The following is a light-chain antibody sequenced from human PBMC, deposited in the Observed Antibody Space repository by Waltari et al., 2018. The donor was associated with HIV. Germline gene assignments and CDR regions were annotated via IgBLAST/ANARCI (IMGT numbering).Light chain of an antibody. V-gene: IGLV2-14*01. CDR2: EVS. CDR3: SSYTSSSTRVV. J-gene: IGLJ2*01. Sequence: QSALTQPASVSGSPGQSITISCTGTSSDVGGYNYVSWYQQHPGKAPKLMIYEVSNRPSGVSNRFSGSKYGNPASLTISGLQAEDEADYYCSSYTSSSTRVVFGGGTKLTVL. CDR1: SSDVGGYNY.